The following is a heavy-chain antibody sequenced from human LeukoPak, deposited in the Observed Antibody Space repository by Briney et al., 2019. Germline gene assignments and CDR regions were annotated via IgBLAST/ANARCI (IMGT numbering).Heavy chain of an antibody. D-gene: IGHD2-15*01. CDR3: TSSVVAADLAGRDY. Sequence: GGSLRLSCAASGFTFSGSAMHWVRQASGKGLEWVGRIRSKANSYATAYAASVKGRFTISRDDSKNTAYLQMNSLETEDTAVYYCTSSVVAADLAGRDYWGQGTLVTVSS. CDR1: GFTFSGSA. J-gene: IGHJ4*02. CDR2: IRSKANSYAT. V-gene: IGHV3-73*01.